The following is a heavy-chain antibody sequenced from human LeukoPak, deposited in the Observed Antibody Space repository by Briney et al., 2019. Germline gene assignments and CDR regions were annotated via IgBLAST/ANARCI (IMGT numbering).Heavy chain of an antibody. J-gene: IGHJ4*02. CDR3: ARVYDFWSGYYHFDN. D-gene: IGHD3-3*01. V-gene: IGHV3-7*01. CDR2: INQDGSAK. CDR1: GFTFDTYW. Sequence: GGSLRLSCAVTGFTFDTYWMSWVRQVPGKGLEWVANINQDGSAKYYVDSVKGRFTISRDNAKNTMYLQMNSLRAEDTAVYYCARVYDFWSGYYHFDNWGQGTLVTVSS.